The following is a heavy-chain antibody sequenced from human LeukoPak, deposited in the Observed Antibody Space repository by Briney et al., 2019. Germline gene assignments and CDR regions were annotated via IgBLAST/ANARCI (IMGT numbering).Heavy chain of an antibody. CDR1: GGSISSNTYY. CDR3: ARGGAIYYYYMDV. CDR2: IYYSGST. Sequence: SETLSLTCTVSGGSISSNTYYWGWIRQPPGKGLEWIGSIYYSGSTYYNPSLKSRVTISVDTSKNQFSLKLSSVTAADTAVYYCARGGAIYYYYMDVWGKGTTVTVSS. V-gene: IGHV4-39*07. D-gene: IGHD3-16*01. J-gene: IGHJ6*03.